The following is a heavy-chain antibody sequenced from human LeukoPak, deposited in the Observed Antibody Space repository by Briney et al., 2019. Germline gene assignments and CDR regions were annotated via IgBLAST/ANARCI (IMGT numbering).Heavy chain of an antibody. CDR2: INPNSGGT. D-gene: IGHD2-15*01. CDR3: ARSAYCSGGSCYGESDY. V-gene: IGHV1-2*02. CDR1: GYTFTGYY. Sequence: ASVKVSCKASGYTFTGYYMHWVRQAPGQGLEWMGWINPNSGGTNYAQKFQGRVTITADKSTSTAYMELSSLRSEDTAVYYCARSAYCSGGSCYGESDYWGQGTLVTVSS. J-gene: IGHJ4*02.